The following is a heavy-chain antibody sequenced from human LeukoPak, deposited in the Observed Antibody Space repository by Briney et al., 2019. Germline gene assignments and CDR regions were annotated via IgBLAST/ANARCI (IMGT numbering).Heavy chain of an antibody. D-gene: IGHD6-19*01. CDR2: ISGSGGST. J-gene: IGHJ4*02. CDR1: GFTFSSYA. V-gene: IGHV3-23*01. Sequence: GSLRLSCAASGFTFSSYAMSWVRQAPGKGLEWVPAISGSGGSTYYADSVKGRFTISRDNSKNTLYLQMNSLRAEDTAVYYCAKRTPHGQWLYYFDYWGQGTLVTVSS. CDR3: AKRTPHGQWLYYFDY.